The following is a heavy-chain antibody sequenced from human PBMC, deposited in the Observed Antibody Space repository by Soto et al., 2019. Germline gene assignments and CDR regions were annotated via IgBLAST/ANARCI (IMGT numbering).Heavy chain of an antibody. Sequence: ASVKVSCKASGYTFTSYGITWVRQAPGQGLEWMGWIGAYNGNTNYAQKLQGRVTMTTDTSTSTAYMELRSLRSDDTAVYYCALIRYARQYYFDYWGQGTLVTVS. CDR2: IGAYNGNT. V-gene: IGHV1-18*01. CDR1: GYTFTSYG. D-gene: IGHD3-16*01. CDR3: ALIRYARQYYFDY. J-gene: IGHJ4*02.